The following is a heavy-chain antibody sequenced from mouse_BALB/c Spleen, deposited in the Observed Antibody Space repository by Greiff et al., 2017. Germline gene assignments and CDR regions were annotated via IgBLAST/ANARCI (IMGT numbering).Heavy chain of an antibody. CDR3: ARADYYGSSFDY. V-gene: IGHV2-6-7*02. CDR2: IWGDGST. D-gene: IGHD1-1*01. CDR1: GFSLTGYG. J-gene: IGHJ2*01. Sequence: VQLQESGPGLVAPSQSLSITCTVSGFSLTGYGVNWVRQPPGKGLEWLGMIWGDGSTDYNSALKSRLSISKDNSKSQVFLKMNSLQTDDTARYYCARADYYGSSFDYWGQGTTLTVSS.